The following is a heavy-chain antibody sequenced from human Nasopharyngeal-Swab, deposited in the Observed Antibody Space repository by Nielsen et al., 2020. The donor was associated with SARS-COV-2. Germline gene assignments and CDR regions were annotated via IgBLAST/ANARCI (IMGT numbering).Heavy chain of an antibody. V-gene: IGHV1-8*01. J-gene: IGHJ4*02. D-gene: IGHD4-23*01. CDR2: MNPNSGNT. CDR3: ARAVVLGKFDY. CDR1: GYTFTSYD. Sequence: ASVKVSCKASGYTFTSYDINWVRQATGQGLEWMGWMNPNSGNTGYAQKFRGRVTMTRNTSISTAYMELSCLRSEDTAVYYCARAVVLGKFDYWGQGTLVTVSS.